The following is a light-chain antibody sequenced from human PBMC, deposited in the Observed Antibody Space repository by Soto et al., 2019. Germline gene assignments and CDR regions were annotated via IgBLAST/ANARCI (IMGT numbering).Light chain of an antibody. V-gene: IGKV1-39*01. CDR1: QSIRTS. Sequence: QMTQSPSSLSASVGARITITCRASQSIRTSLNWYQQKPGKAPRLLIYGASTLQSGVPSRFSGSGSATDFTLTVSSLQPEDSAIYYCQQSYTTPRMFGQGTKVEV. J-gene: IGKJ1*01. CDR2: GAS. CDR3: QQSYTTPRM.